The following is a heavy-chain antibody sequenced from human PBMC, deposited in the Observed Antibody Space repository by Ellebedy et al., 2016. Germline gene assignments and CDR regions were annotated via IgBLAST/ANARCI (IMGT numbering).Heavy chain of an antibody. D-gene: IGHD2-2*03. CDR3: AREWMRGMDV. CDR1: GFIFRSYV. Sequence: GESLKISXAASGFIFRSYVMNWLRQAPGKGLEWVANIKQEGREKNYVDSVKGRFTISRDDAKSSLYLQMNSLRAEDTAVYYCAREWMRGMDVWGQGTTVTVSS. CDR2: IKQEGREK. J-gene: IGHJ6*02. V-gene: IGHV3-7*01.